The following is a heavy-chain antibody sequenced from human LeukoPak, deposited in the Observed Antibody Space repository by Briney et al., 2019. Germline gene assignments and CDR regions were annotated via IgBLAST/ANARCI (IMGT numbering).Heavy chain of an antibody. CDR1: GFTFSSYA. CDR2: ISYDGSNK. V-gene: IGHV3-30-3*01. D-gene: IGHD4-17*01. CDR3: ARVQVRRRLPDY. J-gene: IGHJ4*02. Sequence: GGSLRLSCAASGFTFSSYAMHWVRQAPGKGLEWVAVISYDGSNKYYADSVKGRFTISRDNSKNTLYLQMNSLRAEDTAVYYRARVQVRRRLPDYWGQGTLVTVSS.